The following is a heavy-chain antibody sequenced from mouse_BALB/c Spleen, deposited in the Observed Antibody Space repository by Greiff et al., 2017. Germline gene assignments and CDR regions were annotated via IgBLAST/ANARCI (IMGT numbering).Heavy chain of an antibody. Sequence: EVKLVESGGGLVQPGGSLKLSCAASGFTFSSYGMSWVRQTPDKRLELVATINSNGGSTYYPDSVKGRFTISRDNAKNTLYLQMSSLKSEDTAMYYCARGSYGNYGDYYAMDYWGQGTSVTVSS. CDR2: INSNGGST. V-gene: IGHV5-6-3*01. CDR3: ARGSYGNYGDYYAMDY. D-gene: IGHD2-10*02. J-gene: IGHJ4*01. CDR1: GFTFSSYG.